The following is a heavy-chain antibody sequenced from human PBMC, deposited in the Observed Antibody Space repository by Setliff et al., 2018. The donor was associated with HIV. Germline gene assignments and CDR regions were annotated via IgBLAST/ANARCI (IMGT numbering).Heavy chain of an antibody. V-gene: IGHV3-33*06. D-gene: IGHD3-3*01. J-gene: IGHJ4*02. CDR3: VKDVVKFWSGSGALDF. CDR1: GFTFNSYG. Sequence: GGSLRLSCAASGFTFNSYGIHWVRQAPGKGLEWVALIWYDASKKEYSDSVKGRFNILRDDSKKTAYLQMNSLRDEDTAVYYCVKDVVKFWSGSGALDFWGPGTLVTAPQ. CDR2: IWYDASKK.